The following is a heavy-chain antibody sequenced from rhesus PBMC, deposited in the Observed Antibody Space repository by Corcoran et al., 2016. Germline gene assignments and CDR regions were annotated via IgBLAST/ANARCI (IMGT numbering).Heavy chain of an antibody. Sequence: QVKLQQWGEGLVKPSETLSLTCAVYGGSISGSNWWSWIRQPPGKGLEGIGRISGRGGRPSSNPSLAKQVPSSPATSKNQFSLKGSSVTAADTAVYYCTTSRAIVVEVSAGIDYWGRGVLVTVSS. J-gene: IGHJ4*01. CDR3: TTSRAIVVEVSAGIDY. CDR2: ISGRGGRP. D-gene: IGHD2-39*02. V-gene: IGHV4-92*01. CDR1: GGSISGSNW.